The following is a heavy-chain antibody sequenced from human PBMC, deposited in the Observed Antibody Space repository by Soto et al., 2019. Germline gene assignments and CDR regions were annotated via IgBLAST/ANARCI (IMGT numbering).Heavy chain of an antibody. J-gene: IGHJ5*02. CDR2: IYHSGST. Sequence: PSETLSLTCAVSGGSISSSNWWSWVRQPPGKGLEWIGEIYHSGSTNYNPSLKSRVTISVDKSKNQFSLKLSSVTAADTAVYYCARALYSYGYTSWFDPWGQGTMVTVYS. D-gene: IGHD5-18*01. CDR1: GGSISSSNW. V-gene: IGHV4-4*02. CDR3: ARALYSYGYTSWFDP.